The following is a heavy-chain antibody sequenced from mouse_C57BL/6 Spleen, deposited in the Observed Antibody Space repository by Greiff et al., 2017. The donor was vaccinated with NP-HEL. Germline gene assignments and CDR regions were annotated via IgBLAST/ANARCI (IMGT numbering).Heavy chain of an antibody. V-gene: IGHV5-16*01. CDR1: GFTFSDYY. CDR2: INYDGSST. CDR3: ARDTDYYGSSFYWYFDV. D-gene: IGHD1-1*01. J-gene: IGHJ1*03. Sequence: EVKVVESEGGLVQPGSSMKLSCTASGFTFSDYYMAWVRQVPETGLEWVANINYDGSSTYYLDSLKSRFIISRDNAKNILYLQMSSLKSEDTATYYCARDTDYYGSSFYWYFDVWGTGTTVTVSS.